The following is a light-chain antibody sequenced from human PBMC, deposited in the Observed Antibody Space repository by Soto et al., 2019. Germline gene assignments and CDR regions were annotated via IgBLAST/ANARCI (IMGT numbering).Light chain of an antibody. Sequence: QSALTQPASVSGSPGQSIAISCTGPSSDVGGYDYVSWYQQQTDNATKLMIYEVTKRPSEVSNSFSGSKSGNAASLTISGRQAEYYADYYCRSHTSGSTRVFGTGTELIVL. CDR2: EVT. J-gene: IGLJ1*01. CDR1: SSDVGGYDY. CDR3: RSHTSGSTRV. V-gene: IGLV2-14*01.